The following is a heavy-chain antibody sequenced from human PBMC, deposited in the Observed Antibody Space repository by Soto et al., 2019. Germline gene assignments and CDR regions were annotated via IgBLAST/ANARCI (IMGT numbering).Heavy chain of an antibody. CDR2: IQSGGTT. V-gene: IGHV3-66*01. CDR3: ARVDVRCDGGRCYWVCWDG. J-gene: IGHJ6*04. CDR1: GFTVSSKY. Sequence: GGSLRLSCAASGFTVSSKYMSWVRQAPGKGLEWVSLIQSGGTTYYADSVKGRFTISRDTSENTLHLQMDSLRAEDTAFYYCARVDVRCDGGRCYWVCWDGWGKGTTVTVAS. D-gene: IGHD2-15*01.